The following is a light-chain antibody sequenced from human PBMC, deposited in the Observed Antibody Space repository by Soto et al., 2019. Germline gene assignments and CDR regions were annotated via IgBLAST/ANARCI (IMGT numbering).Light chain of an antibody. V-gene: IGLV1-40*01. CDR2: EVS. CDR3: SSYAGSNNVV. Sequence: QSVLTQPPSVSGAPGQRVTISCTGNSSNLGAGYDVHWYQQLPGKAPKLMIYEVSKRPSGVPDRFSGSKSGNTASLTVSGLQAEDEADYYCSSYAGSNNVVFGGGTKVTVL. CDR1: SSNLGAGYD. J-gene: IGLJ2*01.